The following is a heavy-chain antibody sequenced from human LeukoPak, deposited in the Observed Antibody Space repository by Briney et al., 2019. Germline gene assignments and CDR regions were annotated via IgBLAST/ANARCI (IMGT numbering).Heavy chain of an antibody. CDR2: FDPEDGET. CDR3: ATVKLTNGYTYGKGWGN. CDR1: GYTLTELS. J-gene: IGHJ4*02. D-gene: IGHD5-18*01. V-gene: IGHV1-24*01. Sequence: GASVKVSCKVSGYTLTELSMHWVRQAPGKGLEWMGGFDPEDGETIYAQRFQGRVTMTEDTSTDTAYMELSSLRSEDTAMYYCATVKLTNGYTYGKGWGNWGQGTLVTVSS.